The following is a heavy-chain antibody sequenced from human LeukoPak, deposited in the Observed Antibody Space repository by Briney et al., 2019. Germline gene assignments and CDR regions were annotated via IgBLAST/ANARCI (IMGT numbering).Heavy chain of an antibody. CDR3: ARSSSKTSGYYYYYYYYYMDV. V-gene: IGHV3-20*04. Sequence: GGSLRLSCAASGFTFGDYGMSWVRQAPGKGLEWVSGINWNGGSTGYADSVKGRFTISRDNAKNSLYLQMNSLRAEDTALYYCARSSSKTSGYYYYYYYYYMDVWGKGTTVTVSS. CDR2: INWNGGST. J-gene: IGHJ6*03. D-gene: IGHD3-22*01. CDR1: GFTFGDYG.